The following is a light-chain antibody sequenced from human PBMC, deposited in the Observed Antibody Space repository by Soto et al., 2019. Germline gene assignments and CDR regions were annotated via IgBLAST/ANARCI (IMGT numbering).Light chain of an antibody. J-gene: IGKJ1*01. Sequence: GARVTITCRASQRISSWLAWYQQKPGKAPKLLIYQASSLQSGVPSRFSGSGFGTEFTLTISSLQPDDFAAYYCQQSNSYPWTFGQGTKVDIK. CDR2: QAS. CDR1: QRISSW. V-gene: IGKV1-5*03. CDR3: QQSNSYPWT.